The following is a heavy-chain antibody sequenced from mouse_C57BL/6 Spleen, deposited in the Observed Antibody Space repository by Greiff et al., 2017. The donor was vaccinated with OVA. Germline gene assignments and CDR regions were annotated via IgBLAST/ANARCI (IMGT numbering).Heavy chain of an antibody. Sequence: QVQLQQSGPELVKPGASVKISCKASGYAFSSSWMNWVKQRPGKGLEWIGRIYPGDGDTNYNGKFKGKATLTADKSSSTAYMQLSSLTSEDSAVYFFATLYSNYLSYWYFDVWGTGTTVTVSS. J-gene: IGHJ1*03. D-gene: IGHD2-5*01. CDR2: IYPGDGDT. CDR1: GYAFSSSW. V-gene: IGHV1-82*01. CDR3: ATLYSNYLSYWYFDV.